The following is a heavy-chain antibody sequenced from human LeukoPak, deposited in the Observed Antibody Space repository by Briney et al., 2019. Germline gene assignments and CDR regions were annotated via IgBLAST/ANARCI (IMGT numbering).Heavy chain of an antibody. D-gene: IGHD3-22*01. J-gene: IGHJ3*01. CDR1: GFTFSDYY. V-gene: IGHV3-11*01. Sequence: PGGSLRLSCVVSGFTFSDYYMSWIRQAPGKGLEWVSYISSGNSTTYYADSVKGRFTISRDNSKNTLSLQMNSLRAEDTAVYYCAKAQPLGSSGYADAVDFWGQGTMVTVSS. CDR2: ISSGNSTT. CDR3: AKAQPLGSSGYADAVDF.